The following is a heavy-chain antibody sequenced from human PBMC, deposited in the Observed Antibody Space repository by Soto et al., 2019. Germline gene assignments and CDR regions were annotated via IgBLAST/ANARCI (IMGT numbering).Heavy chain of an antibody. D-gene: IGHD6-6*01. CDR1: GFTFSSFG. J-gene: IGHJ4*02. CDR3: AKRSSSSTFDY. Sequence: LRLSCAVSGFTFSSFGMNWVRQAPGKGLEWISYITSDSSTRHYADFVKGRFTISRDNAKNSLYLQMNSLRAEDTAVYYCAKRSSSSTFDYWGQGTLVTVSS. V-gene: IGHV3-48*01. CDR2: ITSDSSTR.